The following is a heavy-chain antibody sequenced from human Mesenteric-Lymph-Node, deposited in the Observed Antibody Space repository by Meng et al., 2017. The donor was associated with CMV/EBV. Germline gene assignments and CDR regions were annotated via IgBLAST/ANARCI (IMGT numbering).Heavy chain of an antibody. D-gene: IGHD3-3*01. J-gene: IGHJ4*02. CDR2: IYYSGST. Sequence: GSLRLSCTVSGGSISSYYWSWIRQPPGKGLEWIGYIYYSGSTNYNPSLKSRVTISVDTSKNQFSLKLSSVTAADTAVYYCARVSQGGFLEWPYFDYWGQGTLVTVSS. CDR3: ARVSQGGFLEWPYFDY. V-gene: IGHV4-59*01. CDR1: GGSISSYY.